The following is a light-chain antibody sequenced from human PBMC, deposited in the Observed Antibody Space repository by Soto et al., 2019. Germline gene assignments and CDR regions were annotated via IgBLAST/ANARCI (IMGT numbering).Light chain of an antibody. J-gene: IGKJ1*01. CDR2: GAS. CDR3: QQYNNWPRT. Sequence: EILLTQSPGTLSLSPGERATFSCRASQSVRSHYLAWYHQKPGQAPRLLIYGASTRATGIPARFSGSGSGTEFTLTINSLQSEDFAVYYCQQYNNWPRTFGQGTKVDIK. CDR1: QSVRSHY. V-gene: IGKV3-15*01.